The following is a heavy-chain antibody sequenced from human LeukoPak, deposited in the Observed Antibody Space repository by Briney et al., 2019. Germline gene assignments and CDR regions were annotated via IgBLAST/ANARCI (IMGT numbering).Heavy chain of an antibody. CDR2: IYYSGST. D-gene: IGHD6-19*01. CDR1: GGSISSYY. V-gene: IGHV4-59*01. J-gene: IGHJ4*02. Sequence: PSETLSHTCTVSGGSISSYYWSWIRQPPGKGLEWIGYIYYSGSTNYNPSLKSRVTISVDTSKNQFSLKLSSVTAADTAVYYCARGTSVAGLHFDYWGQGTLVTVSS. CDR3: ARGTSVAGLHFDY.